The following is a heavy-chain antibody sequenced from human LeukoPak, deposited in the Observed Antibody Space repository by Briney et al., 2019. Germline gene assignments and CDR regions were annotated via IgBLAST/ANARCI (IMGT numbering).Heavy chain of an antibody. V-gene: IGHV3-30*02. J-gene: IGHJ4*02. CDR3: ARDTVGVTDY. CDR2: IRYDESDK. CDR1: GFTFGMYG. Sequence: GGSLRLSCAPAGFTFGMYGMEWVRQAPGKGLEWVAFIRYDESDKYYADSVKGRFTISRDNSKSTMYPQMNSLRPEATAVYYCARDTVGVTDYWGQGTLVTVSS. D-gene: IGHD1-26*01.